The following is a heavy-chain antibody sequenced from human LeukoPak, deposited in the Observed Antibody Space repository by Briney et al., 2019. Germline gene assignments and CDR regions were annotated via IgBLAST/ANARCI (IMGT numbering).Heavy chain of an antibody. CDR3: ARSLRGWSGYYRGIYYYYYMDV. V-gene: IGHV4-34*01. Sequence: PSETLSLTCAVYGGSFSGYYWSWIRQPPGKGLEWIGEINHSGSTNYNPSLKSRVTISVDTSKNQFSLKLSSVTAADTAGYYCARSLRGWSGYYRGIYYYYYMDVWGKGTTVTVSS. J-gene: IGHJ6*03. D-gene: IGHD3-3*01. CDR1: GGSFSGYY. CDR2: INHSGST.